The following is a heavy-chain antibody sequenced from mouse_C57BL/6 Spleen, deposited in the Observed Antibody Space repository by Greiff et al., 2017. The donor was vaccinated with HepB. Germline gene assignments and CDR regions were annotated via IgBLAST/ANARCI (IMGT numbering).Heavy chain of an antibody. J-gene: IGHJ4*01. D-gene: IGHD3-2*02. CDR2: ISDGGSYT. CDR3: ASERQRRLGDY. CDR1: GFTFSSYA. V-gene: IGHV5-4*03. Sequence: DVKLVESGGGLVKPGGSLKLSCAASGFTFSSYAMSWVRQTPEKRLEWVATISDGGSYTYYPDNVKGRLTISRDNAKNNLYLQMSHLKSEDTAMYYCASERQRRLGDYWGQGTSVTVSS.